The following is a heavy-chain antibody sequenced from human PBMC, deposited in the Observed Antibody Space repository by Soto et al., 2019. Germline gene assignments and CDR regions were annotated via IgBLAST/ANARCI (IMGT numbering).Heavy chain of an antibody. V-gene: IGHV4-30-4*01. J-gene: IGHJ6*02. D-gene: IGHD2-15*01. Sequence: HVQLQESGPGLVKPSQTLSLTCTVSGGSISSGDYYWSWIRQPPGKGLEWIGYIYYSGSTYYNPSLKSRVTISVDTSKNQFSLKLSSVTAADTAVYYCARDGVSGYDPYCSGGSCYPAPYGMDVWGQGTTVTVSS. CDR3: ARDGVSGYDPYCSGGSCYPAPYGMDV. CDR2: IYYSGST. CDR1: GGSISSGDYY.